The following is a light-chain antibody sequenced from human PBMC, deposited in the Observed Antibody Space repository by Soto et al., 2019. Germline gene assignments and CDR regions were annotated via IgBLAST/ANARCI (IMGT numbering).Light chain of an antibody. Sequence: QSALTQPASVSGSPGQSITVSCTGTSSDIGAYNYVSWYQQLPGKAPKLMIYEVSSRPSAVSNRFSASKSGNTASLTISGLQAEDEAVYYCSSYTTSTTLVFGGGTQLTVL. CDR3: SSYTTSTTLV. V-gene: IGLV2-14*01. J-gene: IGLJ2*01. CDR2: EVS. CDR1: SSDIGAYNY.